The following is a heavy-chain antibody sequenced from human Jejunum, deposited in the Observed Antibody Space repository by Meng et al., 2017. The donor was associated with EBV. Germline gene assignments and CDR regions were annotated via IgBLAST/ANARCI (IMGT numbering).Heavy chain of an antibody. D-gene: IGHD4-17*01. CDR1: GGSISSSIYC. CDR2: ICFSDYT. J-gene: IGHJ4*02. CDR3: AMGPDYAKSGY. Sequence: QLQRQGPGPGLVKPSATLSLTCTVSGGSISSSIYCWGWIRQPPGKGLEWIGSICFSDYTYHNPSLKSRVAISADTSKNQFSLSLTSVTAADTAVYYCAMGPDYAKSGYWGQGTLVTVSS. V-gene: IGHV4-39*01.